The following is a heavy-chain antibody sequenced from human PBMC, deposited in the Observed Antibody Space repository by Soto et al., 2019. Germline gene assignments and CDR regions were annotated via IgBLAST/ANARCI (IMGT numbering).Heavy chain of an antibody. CDR1: GGTFSSYA. V-gene: IGHV1-69*01. Sequence: VQLVQSGAEVKQPGSSVKVSCKASGGTFSSYAISWVRQAPGQGLEWMGGIIPIFGTANYAQKFQGRVTITADESTSTAYMELSSLRSEDTAVYYCARADRDGYNLRNAFDIWGQGTMVTVSS. CDR3: ARADRDGYNLRNAFDI. J-gene: IGHJ3*02. D-gene: IGHD5-12*01. CDR2: IIPIFGTA.